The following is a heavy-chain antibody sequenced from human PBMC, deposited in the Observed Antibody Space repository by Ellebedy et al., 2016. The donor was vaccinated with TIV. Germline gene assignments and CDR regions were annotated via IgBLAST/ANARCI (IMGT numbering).Heavy chain of an antibody. V-gene: IGHV3-66*01. Sequence: GESLKTSCEASGFSVMDDYMSWVRQAPGQGLEWVALVFGRDNTAYGDSVRGRFTVSRDKGTNPVFLQMSGLRADDTAVYYCVRDRYTTGWYAFDVWGLGTMVAVSS. CDR1: GFSVMDDY. D-gene: IGHD6-19*01. J-gene: IGHJ3*01. CDR3: VRDRYTTGWYAFDV. CDR2: VFGRDNT.